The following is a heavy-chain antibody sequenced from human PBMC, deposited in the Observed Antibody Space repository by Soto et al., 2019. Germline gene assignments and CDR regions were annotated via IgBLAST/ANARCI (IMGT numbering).Heavy chain of an antibody. CDR3: ARVVPDGYSDY. Sequence: PSETLSLTCTVSGASISSYYWSWIRQPPGKGLEWIGYIYYSGSTRYNPPLKSRVTISVDTSKNQFSLNLNSMTAADTAVYSCARVVPDGYSDYWGQGTLVTVSS. D-gene: IGHD5-12*01. CDR1: GASISSYY. J-gene: IGHJ4*02. V-gene: IGHV4-59*01. CDR2: IYYSGST.